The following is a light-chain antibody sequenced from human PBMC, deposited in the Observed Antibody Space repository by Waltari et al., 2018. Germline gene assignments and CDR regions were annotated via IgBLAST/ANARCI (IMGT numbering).Light chain of an antibody. J-gene: IGLJ2*01. CDR1: RRDVGGFHC. CDR2: DVS. V-gene: IGLV2-11*01. CDR3: CSYAGSFVV. Sequence: QSALTQPRSVCGSPGQSVTIACTGTRRDVGGFHCVSWYPKHPGKAPKLMIYDVSKRPSGVPDRFSGSKSGNTASLTISGLQAEDEADYYCCSYAGSFVVFGGGTKLTVL.